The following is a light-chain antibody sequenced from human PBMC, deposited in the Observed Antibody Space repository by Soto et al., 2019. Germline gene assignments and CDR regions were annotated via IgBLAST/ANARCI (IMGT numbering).Light chain of an antibody. CDR2: SAS. J-gene: IGKJ3*01. CDR3: QQSFSSPFP. Sequence: DIQMTQSPSSLSASVGDRVTLTCRASETIGNYLNWYQQKPWKAPKLLIYSASRLETGVPSRFSASGSGTAFTLTISSVQHDDFATYYCQQSFSSPFPFGPGT. CDR1: ETIGNY. V-gene: IGKV1-39*01.